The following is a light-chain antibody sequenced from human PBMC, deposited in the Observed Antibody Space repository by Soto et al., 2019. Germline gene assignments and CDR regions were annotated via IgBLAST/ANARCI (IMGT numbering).Light chain of an antibody. CDR3: CSYAVSSTFV. Sequence: QSALTQPASVSGSPGQSITISCTGTSRDVGIYNLVSWYQQHPGKAPKLMVYEGTKRPSGVSNRFSGSKSGNTASLTISGLQAEDEADYYCCSYAVSSTFVFGSGTKVTVL. CDR2: EGT. CDR1: SRDVGIYNL. J-gene: IGLJ1*01. V-gene: IGLV2-23*03.